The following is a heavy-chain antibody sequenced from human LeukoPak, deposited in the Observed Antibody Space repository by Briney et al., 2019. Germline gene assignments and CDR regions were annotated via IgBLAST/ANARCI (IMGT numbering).Heavy chain of an antibody. Sequence: GVSLRLSCASSEFTYSNHDMHCVRQAPGKALEWVTFVRSDGNDKYYAVSAKARFNISRDNPKNTLHLQMTSLGVEHHAIYYCATAGLDFWGQGSLVTVSS. CDR3: ATAGLDF. V-gene: IGHV3-30*02. D-gene: IGHD2-21*02. CDR1: EFTYSNHD. J-gene: IGHJ4*02. CDR2: VRSDGNDK.